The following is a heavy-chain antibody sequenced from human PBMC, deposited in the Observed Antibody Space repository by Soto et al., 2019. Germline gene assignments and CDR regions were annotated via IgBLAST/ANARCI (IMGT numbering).Heavy chain of an antibody. CDR2: IVVGSGNT. V-gene: IGHV1-58*02. CDR3: AKDRATDGMDV. D-gene: IGHD1-26*01. J-gene: IGHJ6*02. Sequence: GASVKVSCKASGFTFTSSAMQWVRQARGQRLEWIGWIVVGSGNTNYAQKFQERVTITRDMSTSTAYMGLSSLRSEDTAVYYCAKDRATDGMDVWGQGTTVTVSS. CDR1: GFTFTSSA.